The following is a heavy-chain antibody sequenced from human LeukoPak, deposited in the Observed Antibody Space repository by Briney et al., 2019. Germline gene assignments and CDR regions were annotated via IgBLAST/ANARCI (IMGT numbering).Heavy chain of an antibody. V-gene: IGHV1-18*01. CDR2: ISAYNGNT. CDR1: GYTFTSYG. Sequence: GASVKVSCKASGYTFTSYGISWVRQAPGQGLEWMGWISAYNGNTNYAQKLQGRVTMTTDTSTSTAYMELRSLRSDDTAVYYCARDLNRYCSGGSCSYYFDYWGQGTLVTVSS. CDR3: ARDLNRYCSGGSCSYYFDY. D-gene: IGHD2-15*01. J-gene: IGHJ4*02.